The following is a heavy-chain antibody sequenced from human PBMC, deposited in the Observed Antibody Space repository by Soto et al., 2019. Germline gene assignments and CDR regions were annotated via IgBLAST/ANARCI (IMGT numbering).Heavy chain of an antibody. D-gene: IGHD6-13*01. CDR1: GFTVSPIY. CDR3: ARAGGITTPGTFDY. CDR2: IYTGGGT. V-gene: IGHV3-53*01. Sequence: PGGSLRLSCVASGFTVSPIYMSWVRQAPGKGLEWVSIIYTGGGTYYADSVEGRFTISRGDSKNTLYLQMNSLRAEDTAVYYCARAGGITTPGTFDYWGHGTLVTVSS. J-gene: IGHJ4*01.